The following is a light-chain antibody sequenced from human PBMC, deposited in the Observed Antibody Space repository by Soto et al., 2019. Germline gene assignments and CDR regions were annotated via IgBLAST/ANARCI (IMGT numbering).Light chain of an antibody. Sequence: PGARGTLSCRASQSISSYLAWYQQKPGQAPRLLIYEASNRATGIPARFSGSGSGTDFTLTISRLEPEDFAVYYCQQYGSSEIIFGQGTRLEIK. V-gene: IGKV3-11*01. CDR2: EAS. CDR3: QQYGSSEII. J-gene: IGKJ5*01. CDR1: QSISSY.